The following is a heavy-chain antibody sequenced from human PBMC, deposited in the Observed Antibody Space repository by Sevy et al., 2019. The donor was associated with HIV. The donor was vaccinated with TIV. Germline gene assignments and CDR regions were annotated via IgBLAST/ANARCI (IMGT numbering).Heavy chain of an antibody. V-gene: IGHV3-30*18. CDR1: GFTFSSYG. CDR3: AKSCRPPFDSSGPTTPYYYYGMDV. Sequence: GGSLRLSCAASGFTFSSYGMHWVRRAPGKGLEWVAVISYDGSNKYYADSVKGRFTISRDNSKNTLYLQMNSLRAEDTAVYYCAKSCRPPFDSSGPTTPYYYYGMDVWGQGTTVTVSS. CDR2: ISYDGSNK. D-gene: IGHD3-22*01. J-gene: IGHJ6*02.